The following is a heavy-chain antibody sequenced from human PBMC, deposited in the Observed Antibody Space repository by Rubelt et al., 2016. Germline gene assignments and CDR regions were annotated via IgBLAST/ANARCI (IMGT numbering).Heavy chain of an antibody. CDR2: IYYSGST. D-gene: IGHD3-3*01. CDR1: GGSISSSSYY. V-gene: IGHV4-39*01. CDR3: ARRDYDFWSGPTNWFDP. Sequence: QLQLQESGPGLVKPSETLSLTCTVSGGSISSSSYYWGWIRQPPGKGLEWIGSIYYSGSTYYNPSLEMRVTISVDTSKTQFSLKLRSVTAADTAVYYCARRDYDFWSGPTNWFDPWGQGTLVTVSS. J-gene: IGHJ5*02.